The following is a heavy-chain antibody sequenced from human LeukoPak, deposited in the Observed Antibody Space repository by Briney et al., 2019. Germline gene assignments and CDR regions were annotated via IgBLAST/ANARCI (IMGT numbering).Heavy chain of an antibody. V-gene: IGHV4-34*01. Sequence: SETPSLTCAVYGGSFSGYYWSWIRQPPGKGLEWIGEINHSGSTNYNPSLKSRVTISLDTSKNHFSLKLSSVTAADTAVYYCARGTPHYYGSGSYYISRFDPWGQGTLVTVSS. J-gene: IGHJ5*02. CDR3: ARGTPHYYGSGSYYISRFDP. D-gene: IGHD3-10*01. CDR2: INHSGST. CDR1: GGSFSGYY.